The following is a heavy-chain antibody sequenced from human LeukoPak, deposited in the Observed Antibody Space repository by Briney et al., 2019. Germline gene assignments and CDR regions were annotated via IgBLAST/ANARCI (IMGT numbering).Heavy chain of an antibody. CDR3: ASRGGYSYGPTLGYYYYMDV. CDR1: GGSISSSSYY. Sequence: SETLSLTCTVSGGSISSSSYYWGWIRQPPGKGLEWLGSIYYSGSTYYNPSLKSRVTISVDTSKNQFSLKLSSVTAADTAVYYCASRGGYSYGPTLGYYYYMDVWGKGTTVTVSS. J-gene: IGHJ6*03. V-gene: IGHV4-39*07. CDR2: IYYSGST. D-gene: IGHD5-18*01.